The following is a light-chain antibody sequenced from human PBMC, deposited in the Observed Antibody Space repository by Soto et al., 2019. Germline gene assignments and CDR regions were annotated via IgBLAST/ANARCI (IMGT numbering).Light chain of an antibody. V-gene: IGKV2-30*01. CDR1: QSLVYSDGNSY. CDR3: MQGTHWPPIT. Sequence: EVVMTQSPLSLPVTLGQPASISCRSSQSLVYSDGNSYLSWFQQRPGQSPRRLIYRASNRDSGVPDRFSGSGSGTDFTLKISRVEADDVGVYYCMQGTHWPPITFGQGTRLEIK. J-gene: IGKJ5*01. CDR2: RAS.